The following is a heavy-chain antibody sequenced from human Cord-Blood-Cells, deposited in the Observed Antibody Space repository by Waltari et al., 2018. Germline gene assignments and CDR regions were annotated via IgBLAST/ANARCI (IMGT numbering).Heavy chain of an antibody. Sequence: QVQLQQWGAGLLQLSETLSLTCAVYGGSFRGYSWSWIRQPPGKGLEWIGEINHSGSTNYNPSLKSRVTISVDMSKNQFSLKLSSVTAADTAVYYCARQDYYDRFSRDYWGQGTLVTVSS. CDR3: ARQDYYDRFSRDY. CDR2: INHSGST. J-gene: IGHJ4*02. D-gene: IGHD3-22*01. V-gene: IGHV4-34*01. CDR1: GGSFRGYS.